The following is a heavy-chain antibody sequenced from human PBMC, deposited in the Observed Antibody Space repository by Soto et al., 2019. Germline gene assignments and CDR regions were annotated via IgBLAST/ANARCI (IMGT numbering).Heavy chain of an antibody. D-gene: IGHD3-10*01. V-gene: IGHV4-34*01. CDR3: ARVDRDGSGSYRPLDAFDI. CDR2: INHSGST. CDR1: GGSFSGYY. J-gene: IGHJ3*02. Sequence: QVQLQQWGAGLLKPSETLSLTCAVYGGSFSGYYWSWIRQPPGKGLEWIGEINHSGSTNYNPSLKSRVTISVDTSKIQFSLKLSSVTAAATAVYYCARVDRDGSGSYRPLDAFDIWGQGTMVTVSS.